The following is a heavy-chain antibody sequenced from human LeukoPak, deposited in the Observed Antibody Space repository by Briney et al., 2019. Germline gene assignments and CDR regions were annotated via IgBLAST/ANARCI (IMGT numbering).Heavy chain of an antibody. Sequence: PGGSLRLSCAASGFTFINYAMTWVRQAPGKGLEWVSAISSNGGDTYYADSVKGRITISRDNSKNMLYLQMNSPRVEDTAVYYCSMWVAGARAGFDYWGQGTLVTVSS. V-gene: IGHV3-23*01. CDR1: GFTFINYA. D-gene: IGHD4/OR15-4a*01. CDR2: ISSNGGDT. J-gene: IGHJ4*02. CDR3: SMWVAGARAGFDY.